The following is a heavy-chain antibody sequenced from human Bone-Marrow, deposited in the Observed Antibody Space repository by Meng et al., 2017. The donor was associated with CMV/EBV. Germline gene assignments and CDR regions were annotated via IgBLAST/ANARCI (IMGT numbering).Heavy chain of an antibody. Sequence: GESLMISCAASGFTFSSYAMHWVRQAPGKGLEWVAVISYDGSNKYYADSVKGRFTISRDNSKNTLYLQMNSLRAEDTAVYYCGGLRPYYFDYWGQGTLVTVSS. CDR3: GGLRPYYFDY. V-gene: IGHV3-30-3*01. CDR1: GFTFSSYA. J-gene: IGHJ4*02. CDR2: ISYDGSNK.